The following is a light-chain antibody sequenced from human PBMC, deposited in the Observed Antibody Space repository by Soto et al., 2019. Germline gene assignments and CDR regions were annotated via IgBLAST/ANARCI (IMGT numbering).Light chain of an antibody. Sequence: QSALTQPASVSGSPGQSITISCTGTSSDVGSYNLVSWYQHHPGKAPKLMIYEGSKRPSGVSNRFSGSKSGNTASLTISGLQAEDEAVYYCCSYAGRSTYVLGTGTKVTVL. J-gene: IGLJ1*01. CDR1: SSDVGSYNL. V-gene: IGLV2-23*01. CDR2: EGS. CDR3: CSYAGRSTYV.